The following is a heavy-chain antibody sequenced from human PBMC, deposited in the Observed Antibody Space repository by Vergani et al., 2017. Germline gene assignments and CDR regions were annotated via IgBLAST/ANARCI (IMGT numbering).Heavy chain of an antibody. Sequence: EVQLLESGGSLKQPGGSVRLSCAASGFTFSTYAMHWVRQAPGKGLEWVSAISAGGESTFYADSVKGRFIISRDNSKNTVYLQMKSLRAEDTAVYYCAKKWLTNEEVDSWGQGTLVTVSS. CDR2: ISAGGEST. V-gene: IGHV3-23*01. CDR1: GFTFSTYA. D-gene: IGHD5-12*01. J-gene: IGHJ4*02. CDR3: AKKWLTNEEVDS.